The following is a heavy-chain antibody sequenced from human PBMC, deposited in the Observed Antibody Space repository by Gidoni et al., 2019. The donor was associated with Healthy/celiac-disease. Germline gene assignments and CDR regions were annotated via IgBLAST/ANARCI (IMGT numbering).Heavy chain of an antibody. CDR2: IIPILGIA. CDR3: ARDPGYCSGGSCLPSNFDY. CDR1: GGTFSSYT. V-gene: IGHV1-69*08. D-gene: IGHD2-15*01. J-gene: IGHJ4*02. Sequence: QVQLVQSGAEVKKPGSSVNVSCKASGGTFSSYTISWVRQAPGQGLEWMGRIIPILGIANYAQKFQGRVTITADKSTSTAYMELSSLRSEDTAVYYCARDPGYCSGGSCLPSNFDYWGQGTLVTVSS.